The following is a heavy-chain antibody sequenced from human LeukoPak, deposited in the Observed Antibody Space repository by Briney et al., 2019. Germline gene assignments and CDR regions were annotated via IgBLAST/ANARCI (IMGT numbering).Heavy chain of an antibody. D-gene: IGHD2-2*01. CDR1: GYTFTTHC. V-gene: IGHV5-51*01. CDR2: IYPGDSHT. CDR3: ARNGPGSVVVPAVDY. Sequence: GESLKISSKASGYTFTTHCIGWVRQIPGKGLQWMEIIYPGDSHTRYSPSFQAQVTISADKSITTSYLQCRTRKASDPPMYPCARNGPGSVVVPAVDYWGQGTLVTVSS. J-gene: IGHJ4*02.